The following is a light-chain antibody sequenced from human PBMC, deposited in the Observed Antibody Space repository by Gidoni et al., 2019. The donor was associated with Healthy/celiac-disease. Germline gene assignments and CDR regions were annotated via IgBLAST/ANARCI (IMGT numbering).Light chain of an antibody. Sequence: DIVVTQAPGTLSLSPGERATLSCRASQSVSSSYLAWYQQKPGQAPRLLIYGASSWATGIPDRFSGSGSGTDFTLPISRLEPEDFAVYYCQQYGSSPITFGQGTRLEIK. CDR3: QQYGSSPIT. CDR1: QSVSSSY. V-gene: IGKV3-20*01. CDR2: GAS. J-gene: IGKJ5*01.